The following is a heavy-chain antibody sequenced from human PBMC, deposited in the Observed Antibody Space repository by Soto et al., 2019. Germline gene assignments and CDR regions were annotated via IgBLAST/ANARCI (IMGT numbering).Heavy chain of an antibody. Sequence: QVQLVQSGGGVVQPGDSLKLSCAASGCSFSNYIMHRVRQAPGKGLEWLACIWFDGGSEFHADSMKGRLTLSRATSSNTLYMEMSSLRAGDTAVYSCAKESDPFEVLGQGTMVTVSS. CDR1: GCSFSNYI. V-gene: IGHV3-30*02. CDR2: IWFDGGSE. J-gene: IGHJ3*01. CDR3: AKESDPFEV.